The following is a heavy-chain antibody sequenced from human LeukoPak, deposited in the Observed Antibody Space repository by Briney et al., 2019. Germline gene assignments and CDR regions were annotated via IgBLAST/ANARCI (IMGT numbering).Heavy chain of an antibody. CDR1: GYTFTSYD. D-gene: IGHD1-26*01. J-gene: IGHJ6*02. Sequence: AASVKVSCKASGYTFTSYDINWVRQAPGQGLEWMGCINTYNDNTNYAQKFQGRVTMTTDTSTSTAYMEVRSLRSDDTAVYYCARGITRRGIVGALPGNYDMDVWGQGTTVTVSS. CDR3: ARGITRRGIVGALPGNYDMDV. V-gene: IGHV1-18*01. CDR2: INTYNDNT.